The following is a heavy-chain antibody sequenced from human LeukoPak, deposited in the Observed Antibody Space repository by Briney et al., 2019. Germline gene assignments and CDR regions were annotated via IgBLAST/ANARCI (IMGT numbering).Heavy chain of an antibody. Sequence: ASVRVSCKASGGTFSSYTISWVRQAPGQGLEWMGRIIPILGIANYAQKFQGRVTITADKSTSTAYMELSSLRSEDTAVYYCARVSPDGYFDYWGQGALVTVSS. D-gene: IGHD2/OR15-2a*01. CDR1: GGTFSSYT. V-gene: IGHV1-69*02. CDR3: ARVSPDGYFDY. CDR2: IIPILGIA. J-gene: IGHJ4*02.